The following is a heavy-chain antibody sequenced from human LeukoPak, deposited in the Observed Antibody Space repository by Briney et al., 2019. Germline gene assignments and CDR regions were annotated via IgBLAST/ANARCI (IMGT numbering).Heavy chain of an antibody. CDR3: AKGTLDIVVVPAAPKVYYFDY. CDR2: INSGGDAT. CDR1: GFSFNNYA. Sequence: GGSLRLSCAASGFSFNNYAMSWVRQATGKGLEWVSAINSGGDATKYADSVKGRFTISRDNSKNTLSLQLNSLRAEDTAVYYCAKGTLDIVVVPAAPKVYYFDYWGQGTLVTVSS. V-gene: IGHV3-23*01. J-gene: IGHJ4*02. D-gene: IGHD2-2*01.